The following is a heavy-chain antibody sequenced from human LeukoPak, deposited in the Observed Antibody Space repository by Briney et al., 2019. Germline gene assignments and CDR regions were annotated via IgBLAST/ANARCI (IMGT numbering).Heavy chain of an antibody. CDR1: GFTFSTSA. J-gene: IGHJ4*02. CDR3: TRDPLRYLRVGHYDY. CDR2: IDYASSHI. Sequence: GGSLRLSCAASGFTFSTSAMNWVRQVPGKGLEWVSSIDYASSHIYYAASVRGRSTISRDNARNSVYLQMDSLRVEDTAVYYCTRDPLRYLRVGHYDYWGQGTLVAVSS. D-gene: IGHD3-9*01. V-gene: IGHV3-21*01.